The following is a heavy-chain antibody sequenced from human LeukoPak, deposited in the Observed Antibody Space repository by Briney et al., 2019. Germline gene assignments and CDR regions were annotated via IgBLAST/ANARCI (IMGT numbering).Heavy chain of an antibody. CDR1: GATFTTYA. V-gene: IGHV1-2*02. J-gene: IGHJ4*02. Sequence: ASVKVSCKASGATFTTYAIIWVRQAPGQGLEWMGWINPNSGDTNYAQKFQGRVTMTRDTSISTAYMELSRLTSDDTAVYYCARDQGIAAAALYFDYWGQGTLVTVSS. D-gene: IGHD6-13*01. CDR3: ARDQGIAAAALYFDY. CDR2: INPNSGDT.